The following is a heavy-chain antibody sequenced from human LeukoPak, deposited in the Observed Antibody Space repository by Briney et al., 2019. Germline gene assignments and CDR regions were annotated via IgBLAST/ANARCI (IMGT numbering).Heavy chain of an antibody. V-gene: IGHV3-30*04. D-gene: IGHD2-15*01. Sequence: RSGGSLRLSCAASGFTFSSYAMHWVRQAPGKGLEWVAVISSDETNIRYGDSVRGRFTVSRDNAKNTVYLQMNSLGADDTAVYYCAKDPYRVVFATGNYLDPWGQGTLVTVSS. CDR3: AKDPYRVVFATGNYLDP. J-gene: IGHJ5*02. CDR2: ISSDETNI. CDR1: GFTFSSYA.